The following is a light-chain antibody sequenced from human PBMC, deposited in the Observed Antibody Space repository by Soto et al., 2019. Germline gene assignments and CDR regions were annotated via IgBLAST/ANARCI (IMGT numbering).Light chain of an antibody. CDR3: LHYKDWPRWT. CDR2: GAS. V-gene: IGKV3-15*01. CDR1: QTVGNT. J-gene: IGKJ1*01. Sequence: EIVLTQSPATLSVSPGERATLSCRASQTVGNTLAWYQQQPGQTPRLLIYGASTTATGIPARFSGSGSGTECTLTIDRLQSEDFAVYYCLHYKDWPRWTFGQGTKVEVK.